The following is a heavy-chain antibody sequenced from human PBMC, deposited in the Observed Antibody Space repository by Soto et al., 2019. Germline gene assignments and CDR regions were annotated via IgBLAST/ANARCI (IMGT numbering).Heavy chain of an antibody. CDR3: ANEYGDYDRSYFDY. Sequence: GSLRLSCAASGFPFSSYAMSWVRQAPGKGLEWVSAISGSGGSTYYADSVKGRFTISRDNSKNTLYLQMNSLRAEDTAVYYCANEYGDYDRSYFDYWGQGTLVTVSS. CDR2: ISGSGGST. J-gene: IGHJ4*02. V-gene: IGHV3-23*01. CDR1: GFPFSSYA. D-gene: IGHD4-17*01.